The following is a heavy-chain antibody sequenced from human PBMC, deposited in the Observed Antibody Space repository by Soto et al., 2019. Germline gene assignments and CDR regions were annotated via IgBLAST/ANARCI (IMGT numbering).Heavy chain of an antibody. D-gene: IGHD3-10*01. CDR1: GDIFSSYA. CDR2: IIPIFGTA. Sequence: SVKVSCKASGDIFSSYAISWVRQAPGQGLEWMGGIIPIFGTATYAQKFQGRVTITADESTSTAYMELSSLRSEDTAVYYCARDSDQEDYHGVDVWGQGTTVTVSS. J-gene: IGHJ6*02. CDR3: ARDSDQEDYHGVDV. V-gene: IGHV1-69*13.